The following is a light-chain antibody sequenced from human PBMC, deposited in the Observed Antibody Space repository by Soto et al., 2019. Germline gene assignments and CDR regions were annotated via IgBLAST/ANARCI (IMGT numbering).Light chain of an antibody. CDR1: SSDVGGYNY. CDR3: SSYTISTLVV. Sequence: QSALTQPASVSGSPGQSITISCTGTSSDVGGYNYVSWYQQHPGKAPKLMIYDVSNRPSGVSNRFSGSKSGNTASLTISGLQAEDEADYYCSSYTISTLVVFGGGTKLTV. J-gene: IGLJ2*01. CDR2: DVS. V-gene: IGLV2-14*01.